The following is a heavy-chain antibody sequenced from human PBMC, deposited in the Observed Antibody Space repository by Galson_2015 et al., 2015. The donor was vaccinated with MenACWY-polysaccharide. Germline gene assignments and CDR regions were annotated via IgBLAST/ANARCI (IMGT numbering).Heavy chain of an antibody. D-gene: IGHD2-15*01. CDR1: GYTFTSHG. Sequence: SVTVSCKASGYTFTSHGISWVRQAPGQGLEWMGWISAYNGDTNSAEKFQGRLTMTTDASTRPDNMEVRSLRSDDTAVYFCARYCSSGIFYSLQGDFDLWSLGTLSPSPQ. V-gene: IGHV1-18*01. CDR2: ISAYNGDT. J-gene: IGHJ4*02. CDR3: ARYCSSGIFYSLQGDFDL.